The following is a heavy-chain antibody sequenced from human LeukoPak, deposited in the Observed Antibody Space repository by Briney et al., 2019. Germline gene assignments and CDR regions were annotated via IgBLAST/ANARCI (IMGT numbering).Heavy chain of an antibody. CDR3: ARGDAGVVTVLGFDY. V-gene: IGHV4-30-4*01. J-gene: IGHJ4*02. D-gene: IGHD2-21*02. CDR1: GGSISSGDYY. Sequence: RSSETLSLTCTVSGGSISSGDYYWSWIRQPPGKGLEWIGYIYYSGSTYYNPSLKSRVTISVDTSKNQFSLKLSSVTAADTAVYYCARGDAGVVTVLGFDYWGQGTLVTVSS. CDR2: IYYSGST.